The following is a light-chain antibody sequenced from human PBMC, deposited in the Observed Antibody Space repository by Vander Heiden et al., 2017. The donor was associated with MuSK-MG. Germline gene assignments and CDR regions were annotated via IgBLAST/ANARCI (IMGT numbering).Light chain of an antibody. Sequence: EIVLTQSPGTLPLSPGERATLPCRASQSVRSSYLAWYQQKPGQAPRLLIYGASSRATGIPDRFSGSGSGTDFTLTISRLEPEDFAVYYCLQDGSSPRAFGEGTKMEIK. CDR1: QSVRSSY. V-gene: IGKV3-20*01. J-gene: IGKJ2*01. CDR2: GAS. CDR3: LQDGSSPRA.